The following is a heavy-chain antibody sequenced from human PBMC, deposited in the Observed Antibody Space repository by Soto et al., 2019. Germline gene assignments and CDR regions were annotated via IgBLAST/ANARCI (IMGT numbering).Heavy chain of an antibody. D-gene: IGHD3-10*01. CDR3: ARARGDV. CDR2: ISYDGSNK. V-gene: IGHV3-30-3*01. Sequence: QVQLVESGGGVVQPGRSLRLSCAASGFTFSSYAMHWVRQAPGKGLEWVAVISYDGSNKYYADSVKDRFTISRDNSKNTLYLQMNSLRAEDTAVYYCARARGDVWGQGTTVTVSS. CDR1: GFTFSSYA. J-gene: IGHJ6*02.